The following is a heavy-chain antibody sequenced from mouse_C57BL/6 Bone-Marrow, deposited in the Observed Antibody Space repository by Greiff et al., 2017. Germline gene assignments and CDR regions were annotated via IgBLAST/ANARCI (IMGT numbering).Heavy chain of an antibody. D-gene: IGHD1-1*01. Sequence: QVQLQQSGAELVKPGASVKISCKASGYAFSSYWMNWVKQRPGKGLEWIGQIYPGDGDTNYNGKFKGKATLTADKSSSTAYMQLSSLTSEDSAVYFCATHYYGSREYFDYGGQGTTLTVSS. CDR2: IYPGDGDT. CDR3: ATHYYGSREYFDY. J-gene: IGHJ2*01. V-gene: IGHV1-80*01. CDR1: GYAFSSYW.